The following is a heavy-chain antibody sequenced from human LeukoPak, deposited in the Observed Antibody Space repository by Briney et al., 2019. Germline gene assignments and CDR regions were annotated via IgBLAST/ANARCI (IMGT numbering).Heavy chain of an antibody. V-gene: IGHV1-69*05. CDR3: ARQPSGWYKNWFDP. D-gene: IGHD6-19*01. CDR1: GGTFSSYA. CDR2: IIPIFGTA. Sequence: SVTVSFKASGGTFSSYAISWVRQAPGQGLEWMGGIIPIFGTANYAQKLQGRVTITTDESTSTAYMELSSLRSEDTAVYYCARQPSGWYKNWFDPWGQGTLVTVSS. J-gene: IGHJ5*02.